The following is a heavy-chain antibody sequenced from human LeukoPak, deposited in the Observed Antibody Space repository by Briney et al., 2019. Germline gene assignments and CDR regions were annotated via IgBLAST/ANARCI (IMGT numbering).Heavy chain of an antibody. J-gene: IGHJ6*02. CDR1: GFILNDYG. Sequence: GGSLTLSCAASGFILNDYGMHWVRQAPGKGLEWVADIWFDKNQHFADSVKGRFAISRDNSRNTVYLQINSLRAEDTAVYYCARDPGSGYFLWGQGTTVTVSS. CDR3: ARDPGSGYFL. D-gene: IGHD3-3*01. V-gene: IGHV3-33*01. CDR2: IWFDKNQ.